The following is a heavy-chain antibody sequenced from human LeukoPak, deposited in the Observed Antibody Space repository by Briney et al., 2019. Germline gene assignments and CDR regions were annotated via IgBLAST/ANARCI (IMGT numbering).Heavy chain of an antibody. Sequence: PGGSLRLSCAASGFTFSSYAMPWVRQAPGKGLEWVAVISYNGSNKYYADSVKGRFTISRDNSKNTLYLQMNSLRAEDTAVYYCARSHLDYYDSSGYYEVYFDYWGQGTLVTVSS. CDR2: ISYNGSNK. CDR1: GFTFSSYA. J-gene: IGHJ4*02. V-gene: IGHV3-30-3*01. D-gene: IGHD3-22*01. CDR3: ARSHLDYYDSSGYYEVYFDY.